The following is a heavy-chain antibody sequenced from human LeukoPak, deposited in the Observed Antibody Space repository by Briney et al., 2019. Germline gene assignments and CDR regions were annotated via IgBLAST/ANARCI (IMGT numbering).Heavy chain of an antibody. J-gene: IGHJ4*02. CDR1: GFTFSSYA. D-gene: IGHD3-22*01. CDR3: AKDRVLDSSGYYYEGAWISGGVSDS. V-gene: IGHV3-23*01. CDR2: ISGSGGST. Sequence: PGGSLRLSCAASGFTFSSYAMSWVRQAPGKGLEWVSAISGSGGSTYYADSVKGRFTISRDNSKNTLYLQMNSLRAEDTAVYYCAKDRVLDSSGYYYEGAWISGGVSDSWGQGTLVTVSS.